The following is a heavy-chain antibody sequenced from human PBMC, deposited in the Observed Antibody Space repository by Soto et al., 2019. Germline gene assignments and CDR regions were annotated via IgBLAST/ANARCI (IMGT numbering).Heavy chain of an antibody. Sequence: GGSLRLSCAASGFTFSSYGMHWVRQAPGKGLEWVAVIWYDGSNKYYADSVKGRFTISRDNSKNTLYLQMNSLRAEDTAVYYCARDTMEGIWWFDPWGQGTLVTVSS. D-gene: IGHD2-2*01. CDR2: IWYDGSNK. J-gene: IGHJ5*02. V-gene: IGHV3-33*01. CDR1: GFTFSSYG. CDR3: ARDTMEGIWWFDP.